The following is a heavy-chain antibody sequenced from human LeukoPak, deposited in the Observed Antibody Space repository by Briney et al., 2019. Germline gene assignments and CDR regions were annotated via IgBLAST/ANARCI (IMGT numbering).Heavy chain of an antibody. J-gene: IGHJ4*02. D-gene: IGHD4-17*01. Sequence: GGSLRLSCAASGFTFSSYWMSWVRQAPGKGLEWVANIKQDGSEKYYVDSVKGRFTISRDNAKNSLYLQMNSLRAEDTAVYYCARDSGDYAGAFDYWGQGTLVTVSS. CDR3: ARDSGDYAGAFDY. CDR1: GFTFSSYW. CDR2: IKQDGSEK. V-gene: IGHV3-7*01.